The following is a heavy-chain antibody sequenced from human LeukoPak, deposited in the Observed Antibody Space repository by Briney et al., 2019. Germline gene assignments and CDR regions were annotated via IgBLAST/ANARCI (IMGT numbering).Heavy chain of an antibody. D-gene: IGHD2-2*02. CDR2: ISSSSSTI. Sequence: PGGSQRLSCAASGFTFSSYSMKWVRQAPGKGGEWVSYISSSSSTIYYADSVKGRFTISRDNAKNSLYLQMNSLRAEDTAVYYCARDAVPAAIPAYYYYYYMDVWGKGTTVTVSS. CDR3: ARDAVPAAIPAYYYYYYMDV. CDR1: GFTFSSYS. V-gene: IGHV3-48*01. J-gene: IGHJ6*03.